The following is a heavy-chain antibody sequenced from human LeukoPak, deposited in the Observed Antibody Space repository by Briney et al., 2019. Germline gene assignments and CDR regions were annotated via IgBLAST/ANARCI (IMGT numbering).Heavy chain of an antibody. D-gene: IGHD4/OR15-4a*01. J-gene: IGHJ4*02. Sequence: GGSLRLSCAASGFTVSSNYMNWVRQAPGKGLEWVSVIFSGGATLYADSVKGRFTISRDNSKNTLYLQMNSLRAEDTAVYYCARRAGAYSHPYDYWGQGTLVTVSS. V-gene: IGHV3-66*04. CDR3: ARRAGAYSHPYDY. CDR1: GFTVSSNY. CDR2: IFSGGAT.